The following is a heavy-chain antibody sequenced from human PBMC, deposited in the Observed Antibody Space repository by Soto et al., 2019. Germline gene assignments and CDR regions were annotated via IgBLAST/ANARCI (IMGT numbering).Heavy chain of an antibody. Sequence: ASVKLSCKASGYTFTGCYRHWVRQAPGQGLEWMGWINPNSGGTNYAQKFQGWVTMTRDTSISTAYMELSRLRSDDTAVYYCARGSSGDTAMVYWFDPWGQGTLVTVSS. CDR1: GYTFTGCY. CDR2: INPNSGGT. D-gene: IGHD5-18*01. J-gene: IGHJ5*02. CDR3: ARGSSGDTAMVYWFDP. V-gene: IGHV1-2*04.